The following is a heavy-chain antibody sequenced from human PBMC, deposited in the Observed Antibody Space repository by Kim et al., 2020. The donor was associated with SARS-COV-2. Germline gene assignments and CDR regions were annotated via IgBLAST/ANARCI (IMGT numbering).Heavy chain of an antibody. V-gene: IGHV5-10-1*01. CDR3: ARDRWREGYHFYYGMDV. J-gene: IGHJ6*02. CDR1: GYSFTNYW. CDR2: IDPSDSYT. Sequence: GESLKISCNGSGYSFTNYWITWVRQMPGKGLEWMGRIDPSDSYTNYSPSFQGHVTLSADKSISTAYLQWSSLNASDTAMYYWARDRWREGYHFYYGMDVWGQGTTVTVSS.